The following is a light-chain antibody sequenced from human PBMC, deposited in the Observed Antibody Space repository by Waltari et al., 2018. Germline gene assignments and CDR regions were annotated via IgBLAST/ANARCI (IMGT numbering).Light chain of an antibody. CDR1: SSAVGGYDY. CDR2: DVS. V-gene: IGLV2-11*01. J-gene: IGLJ3*02. Sequence: QSALTQPRSVSGSPGQSVTISCTGTSSAVGGYDYVPWYQQHPGNAPKPMIYDVSKRPSGVPDRFSGSKSGNTASLTISGLQAEDEADYYCCSYAGSYTLGVFGGGTKLTVL. CDR3: CSYAGSYTLGV.